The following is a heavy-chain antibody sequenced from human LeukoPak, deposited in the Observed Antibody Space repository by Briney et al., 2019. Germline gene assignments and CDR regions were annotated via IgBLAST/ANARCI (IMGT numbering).Heavy chain of an antibody. V-gene: IGHV4-4*09. CDR1: GASITSHY. CDR2: IYSSGNT. J-gene: IGHJ4*02. CDR3: ARHAAWYFDN. Sequence: SETLSLTCTVSGASITSHYWDWLRQPPGKGLEWIGYIYSSGNTNYNPSLNSRITMSVDTSNNQFSLKLSSVTAAATAVYYWARHAAWYFDNWGQGTLVTVSS. D-gene: IGHD6-25*01.